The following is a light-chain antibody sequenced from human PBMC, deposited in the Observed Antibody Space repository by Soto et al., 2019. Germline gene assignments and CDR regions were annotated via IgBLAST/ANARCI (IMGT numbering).Light chain of an antibody. CDR1: QSISSW. J-gene: IGKJ2*01. Sequence: DIQMTQSPSTLSASVGDRVTITCRASQSISSWLAWYQQKPGKAPKLLIYKASSLESGVPSRFSGSGSGTEFTLTISSLRPDDFATYYCQQYNSYLYTFGQGTKVDIK. V-gene: IGKV1-5*03. CDR3: QQYNSYLYT. CDR2: KAS.